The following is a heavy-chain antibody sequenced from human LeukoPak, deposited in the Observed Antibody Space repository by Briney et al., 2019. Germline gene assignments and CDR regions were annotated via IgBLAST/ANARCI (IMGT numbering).Heavy chain of an antibody. J-gene: IGHJ4*02. CDR3: ARAGVDLRRLSHYFDY. D-gene: IGHD2-15*01. Sequence: GGSLRLSCAASGFTFSNYNMDWVRQAPGKGLGWVSSISSTSRYIYYADLEGRFTISRDNAKNSLYLQMNSLRAEDTAVYYCARAGVDLRRLSHYFDYWGQGTLVTVSS. V-gene: IGHV3-21*01. CDR1: GFTFSNYN. CDR2: ISSTSRYI.